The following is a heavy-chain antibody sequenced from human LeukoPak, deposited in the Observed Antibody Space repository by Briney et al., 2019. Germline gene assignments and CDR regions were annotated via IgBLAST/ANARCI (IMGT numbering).Heavy chain of an antibody. CDR1: GGSISSGSYY. CDR2: IYTSGST. V-gene: IGHV4-61*02. CDR3: ARDLVYGAIGNWFDP. Sequence: SETLSLTCTVSGGSISSGSYYWSWIRQPAGKGLEWIGRIYTSGSTNYNPPLKSRVTISVDTSKNQFSLKLSSVTAADTAVYYCARDLVYGAIGNWFDPWGQGTLVTVSS. D-gene: IGHD1-26*01. J-gene: IGHJ5*02.